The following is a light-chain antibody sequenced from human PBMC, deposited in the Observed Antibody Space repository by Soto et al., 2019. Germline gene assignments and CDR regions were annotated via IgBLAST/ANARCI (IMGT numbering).Light chain of an antibody. Sequence: VIWMTQSPSLLSASTGDRLTISCPMSQGISSYLAWYQQKPGKAPELLIYAASTLQSGVPSRFSGSGSGTDFTLTISCLQSEEFATYYCQKYYSFPWTFGQGTKVDIK. V-gene: IGKV1D-8*01. CDR1: QGISSY. CDR3: QKYYSFPWT. J-gene: IGKJ1*01. CDR2: AAS.